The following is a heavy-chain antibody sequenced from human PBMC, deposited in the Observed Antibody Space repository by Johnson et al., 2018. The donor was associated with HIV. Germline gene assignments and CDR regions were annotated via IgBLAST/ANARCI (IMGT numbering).Heavy chain of an antibody. CDR2: ISSDGRT. V-gene: IGHV3-66*01. CDR1: GFTVGSKY. D-gene: IGHD3-22*01. Sequence: VQLVESGGGLVQPGGSLRLSCAASGFTVGSKYMIWVRLAPGEGLEWVSGISSDGRTHYPDSVKGRFSISRINSKNTLSLQMNSVRADDTAVYFCGSSVNVQGGYDIWGQGTMVTASS. J-gene: IGHJ3*02. CDR3: GSSVNVQGGYDI.